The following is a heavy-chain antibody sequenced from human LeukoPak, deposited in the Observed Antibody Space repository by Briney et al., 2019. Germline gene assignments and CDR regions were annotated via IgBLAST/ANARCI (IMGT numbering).Heavy chain of an antibody. J-gene: IGHJ4*02. D-gene: IGHD6-19*01. V-gene: IGHV3-23*01. CDR1: GFTFSSYS. Sequence: GGSLRLSCAASGFTFSSYSMNWVRQAPGKGLEWVSTVSGGGETYYADSVKGRFTISRDNSNNRLYLQMNSLRAEDTAVYYCAKGPTWGWYEGYFDYWGQGTLVTVSS. CDR2: VSGGGET. CDR3: AKGPTWGWYEGYFDY.